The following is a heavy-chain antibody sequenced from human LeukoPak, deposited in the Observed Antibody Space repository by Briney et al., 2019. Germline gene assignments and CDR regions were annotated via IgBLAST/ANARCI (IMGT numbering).Heavy chain of an antibody. CDR1: GGSISSGDYY. D-gene: IGHD6-13*01. J-gene: IGHJ4*02. V-gene: IGHV4-30-4*01. CDR2: IYYSGST. CDR3: ARSSSWFYYFDY. Sequence: ASQTLSLTCTVSGGSISSGDYYWRWSRQPPGKGLEWIGYIYYSGSTYYNPSLKSRVTISVDTSKNQFSLKLSSVTAADTAVYYCARSSSWFYYFDYWGQGTLVTVSS.